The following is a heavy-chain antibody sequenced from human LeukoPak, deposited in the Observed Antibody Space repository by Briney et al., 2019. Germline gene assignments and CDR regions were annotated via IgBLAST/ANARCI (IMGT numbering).Heavy chain of an antibody. J-gene: IGHJ4*02. D-gene: IGHD3-10*01. CDR2: IRPILGTA. CDR3: ATVLAAEYGSGSARFDY. CDR1: GGTFSSDA. Sequence: SVKVSFNASGGTFSSDAISWVRQAPGQGLEWMGGIRPILGTANYAHKVQGRVTITTDESTRTAYMELSSLRSEDPAVYYCATVLAAEYGSGSARFDYWGQGTLVTVSS. V-gene: IGHV1-69*05.